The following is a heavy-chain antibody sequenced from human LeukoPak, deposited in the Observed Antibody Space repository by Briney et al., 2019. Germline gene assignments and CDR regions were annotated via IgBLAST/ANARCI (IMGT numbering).Heavy chain of an antibody. J-gene: IGHJ6*03. CDR1: VGSFSGYY. Sequence: TSETLSLTCAVYVGSFSGYYWSWIRQPPGKGLEWIGEINHSGSTNYNSSLKSRVTISVDTSKNQFSLKLSSVTAADTAVYYCARGYYGSGSHCCHMDVWGKGTTITVSS. CDR2: INHSGST. CDR3: ARGYYGSGSHCCHMDV. D-gene: IGHD3-10*01. V-gene: IGHV4-34*01.